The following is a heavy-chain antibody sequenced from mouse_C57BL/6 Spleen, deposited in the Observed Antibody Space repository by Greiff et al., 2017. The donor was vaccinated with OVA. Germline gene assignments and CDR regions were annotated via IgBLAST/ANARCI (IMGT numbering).Heavy chain of an antibody. V-gene: IGHV14-4*01. D-gene: IGHD2-3*01. CDR1: GFNIKDDY. J-gene: IGHJ2*01. CDR3: TTGDAGYYVLGY. CDR2: IDPENGDT. Sequence: VQLQQSGAELVRPGASVKLSCTASGFNIKDDYMHWVKQRPEQGLEWIGWIDPENGDTEYASKFQGKATITADTSSNTAYLQLSSLTSEDTAVYYCTTGDAGYYVLGYWGQGTTLTVSS.